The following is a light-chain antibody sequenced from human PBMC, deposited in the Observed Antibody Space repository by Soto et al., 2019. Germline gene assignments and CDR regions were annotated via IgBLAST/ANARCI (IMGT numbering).Light chain of an antibody. V-gene: IGKV3-20*01. CDR1: QSVSSSH. CDR3: QQFVSSPQT. Sequence: EIVLTQSPGTLSLSPGERATLSCRSSQSVSSSHLAWYQQRPGQAPRLLIYGASSRATGIPDRFSGSGSGTDFTLTISRLEPEDFAVYYCQQFVSSPQTFGQGTKVDIK. J-gene: IGKJ1*01. CDR2: GAS.